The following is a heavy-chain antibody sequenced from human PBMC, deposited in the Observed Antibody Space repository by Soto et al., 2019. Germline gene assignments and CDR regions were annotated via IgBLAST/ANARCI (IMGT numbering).Heavy chain of an antibody. CDR2: IYYSGST. CDR1: GGSISSSSYY. V-gene: IGHV4-39*01. CDR3: ARYLMITFGGVIANFDY. D-gene: IGHD3-16*02. J-gene: IGHJ4*02. Sequence: SETLSLTCTVSGGSISSSSYYWGWIRQPPGKGLEWIGSIYYSGSTYYNPSLKSRVTISVDTSKNQFSLKLSSVTAADTAVYYCARYLMITFGGVIANFDYWGQGTLVTVSS.